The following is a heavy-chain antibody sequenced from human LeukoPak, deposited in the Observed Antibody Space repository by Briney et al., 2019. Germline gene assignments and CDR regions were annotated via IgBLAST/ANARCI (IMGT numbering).Heavy chain of an antibody. CDR3: ARGLLRAGYSGYDCLDY. D-gene: IGHD5-12*01. J-gene: IGHJ4*02. CDR1: GFTFSSYW. CDR2: INSDGSST. Sequence: GGSLRLSCAASGFTFSSYWMHWVRQAPGKGLVWVSRINSDGSSTSYADSVKGRFTISRDNSKNTLYLQMNSLRAEDTAVYYCARGLLRAGYSGYDCLDYWGQGTLVTVSS. V-gene: IGHV3-74*01.